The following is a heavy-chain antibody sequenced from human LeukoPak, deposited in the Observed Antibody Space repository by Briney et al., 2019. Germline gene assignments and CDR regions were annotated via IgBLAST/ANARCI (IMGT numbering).Heavy chain of an antibody. CDR1: GFTFNKSW. Sequence: GGSLRLSCAASGFTFNKSWMSWVRQAPGKGPEWVANIKEDGTQKYYVDSVRGRFTISRDNAENSLSLQMNSLRAEDTAVYYCVRDWGGGRCYWGQGTLVTVSS. CDR3: VRDWGGGRCY. V-gene: IGHV3-7*01. CDR2: IKEDGTQK. J-gene: IGHJ4*02. D-gene: IGHD2-15*01.